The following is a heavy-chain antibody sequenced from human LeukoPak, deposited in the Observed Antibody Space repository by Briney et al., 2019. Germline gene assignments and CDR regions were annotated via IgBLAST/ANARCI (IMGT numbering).Heavy chain of an antibody. Sequence: GGSLRLSCAASGFTFSSYWMHWVRQAPGKGLVWVSRINNDGSSTSYADSVKGRFTISRDNSKNTLYLQMNSLRAEDTAVYYCARGGDSSGSIRSAFDIWGQGTMVTVSS. CDR3: ARGGDSSGSIRSAFDI. J-gene: IGHJ3*02. CDR1: GFTFSSYW. V-gene: IGHV3-74*01. D-gene: IGHD3-22*01. CDR2: INNDGSST.